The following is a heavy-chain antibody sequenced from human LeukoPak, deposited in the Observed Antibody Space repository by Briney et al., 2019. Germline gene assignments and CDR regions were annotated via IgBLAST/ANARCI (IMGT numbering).Heavy chain of an antibody. CDR3: ARANLGRPVGHCSGGSCYSDSSWFDP. D-gene: IGHD2-15*01. V-gene: IGHV1-69*04. Sequence: SVTVSCKASGGTFSSYAISWVRQAPGQGLEWMGKIIPIFGIANYAQKFQGRVTITADKSTSTAYVGLSSLRSEDTAVYYCARANLGRPVGHCSGGSCYSDSSWFDPWGQGTLVTVSS. CDR1: GGTFSSYA. J-gene: IGHJ5*02. CDR2: IIPIFGIA.